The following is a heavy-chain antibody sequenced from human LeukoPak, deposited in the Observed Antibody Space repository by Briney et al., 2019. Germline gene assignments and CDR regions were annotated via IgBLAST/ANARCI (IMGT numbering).Heavy chain of an antibody. J-gene: IGHJ4*02. CDR1: GFTFGDYA. V-gene: IGHV3-23*01. D-gene: IGHD3-3*01. CDR3: AYPLNYXXWSGXXDY. CDR2: ISGSGGST. Sequence: PGGSLRLSCTASGFTFGDYAMSWFRQAPGKGLEWVSAISGSGGSTYYADSVKGRFTISRDNSKNTLYLQMNSLRAEDTAVYYCAYPLNYXXWSGXXDYWGXGTLVTV.